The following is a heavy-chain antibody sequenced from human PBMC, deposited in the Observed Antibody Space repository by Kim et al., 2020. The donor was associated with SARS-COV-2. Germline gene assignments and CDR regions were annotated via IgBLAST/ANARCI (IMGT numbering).Heavy chain of an antibody. CDR3: ARALSHQSYGSGSSPNWFDP. CDR2: IYHSGST. CDR1: GGSISSSNW. J-gene: IGHJ5*02. D-gene: IGHD3-10*01. Sequence: SETLSLTCAVSGGSISSSNWWSWVRQPPGKGLEWIGEIYHSGSTNYNPSLKSRVTISVDKSKNQFSLKLSSVTAADTAVYYCARALSHQSYGSGSSPNWFDPWGQGTLVTVSS. V-gene: IGHV4-4*02.